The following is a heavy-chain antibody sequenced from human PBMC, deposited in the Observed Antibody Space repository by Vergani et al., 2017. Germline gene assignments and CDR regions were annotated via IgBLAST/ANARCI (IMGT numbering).Heavy chain of an antibody. Sequence: VQLVESGGGLVKPGGSLRLSCAASGFTFSSYSMNWVRQAPGKGLEWVSSISSSSSYIYYADSVKGRFTISRDNAKNSLYLQMNSLRAEDTAVYYCARGDYVGYYYYYGMDVWGQGTTVTVSS. J-gene: IGHJ6*02. D-gene: IGHD4-17*01. CDR3: ARGDYVGYYYYYGMDV. V-gene: IGHV3-21*01. CDR2: ISSSSSYI. CDR1: GFTFSSYS.